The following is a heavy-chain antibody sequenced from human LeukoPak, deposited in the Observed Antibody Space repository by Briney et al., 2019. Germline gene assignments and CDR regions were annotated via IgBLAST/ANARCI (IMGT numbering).Heavy chain of an antibody. J-gene: IGHJ4*02. CDR1: GGSVSRNSDY. Sequence: SETLSLTCTVSGGSVSRNSDYWGWIRQPPGKRLEWIGSTYNSGSTNYNPSLKSRVTISVDTSKNQLSLKLSSVTAADTAMYYCAGGLQWLAHDCWGQGTLVTVSS. CDR2: TYNSGST. CDR3: AGGLQWLAHDC. V-gene: IGHV4-61*05. D-gene: IGHD6-19*01.